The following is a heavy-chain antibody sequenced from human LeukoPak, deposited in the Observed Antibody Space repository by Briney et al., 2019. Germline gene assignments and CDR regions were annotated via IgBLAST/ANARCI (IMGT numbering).Heavy chain of an antibody. D-gene: IGHD3-10*01. J-gene: IGHJ5*02. CDR2: IYFSGST. CDR1: GGSISSYY. Sequence: SETLSLTCTVSGGSISSYYWSWIRQPPGKGLEWIGYIYFSGSTNYNPSLTSRVTISLDTSNTQFSLKLSSVAAADTAVYYCARVRYYGSGSYRSPFHPWGPGTLVTVSS. CDR3: ARVRYYGSGSYRSPFHP. V-gene: IGHV4-59*01.